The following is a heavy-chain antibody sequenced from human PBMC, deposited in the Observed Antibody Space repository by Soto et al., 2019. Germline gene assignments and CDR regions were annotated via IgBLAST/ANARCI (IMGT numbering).Heavy chain of an antibody. J-gene: IGHJ4*02. Sequence: VASVKVSCKASGGTFSSYAISWVRQAPGQGLEWMGGIIPIFGTANYAQKFQGRVTITADESTSTAYMELSSLRSEDTAVYYCARGRPLIAVAGTRFDYWGQGTLVTVSS. CDR3: ARGRPLIAVAGTRFDY. V-gene: IGHV1-69*13. CDR2: IIPIFGTA. CDR1: GGTFSSYA. D-gene: IGHD6-19*01.